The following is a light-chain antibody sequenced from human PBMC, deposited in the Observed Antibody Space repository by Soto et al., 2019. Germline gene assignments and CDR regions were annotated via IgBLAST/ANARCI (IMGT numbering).Light chain of an antibody. CDR1: SSDVGGYNY. J-gene: IGLJ2*01. Sequence: QSVLTQPASVSGSPGQSITISCTGTSSDVGGYNYVSWYQQHPGKAPKLMIYGVSNRPSGVSNRFSGSKSGSTASLTISGLQAEDEADYYCGSYTSSSSHVVFGGGTKLTVL. CDR2: GVS. CDR3: GSYTSSSSHVV. V-gene: IGLV2-14*01.